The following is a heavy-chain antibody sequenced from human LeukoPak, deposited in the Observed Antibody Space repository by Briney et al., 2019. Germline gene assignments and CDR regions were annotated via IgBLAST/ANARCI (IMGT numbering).Heavy chain of an antibody. D-gene: IGHD3-22*01. Sequence: PGGSLRLSCAASGFTFSSYGMSWVRQAPGKGLEWVSAISGSGGSTYYADSVKGRFTISRDNSKNTLYLQMNSLRAEDTAVYYCAKYSHDSSGSYDYWGQGTLVTVSS. V-gene: IGHV3-23*01. CDR2: ISGSGGST. CDR1: GFTFSSYG. CDR3: AKYSHDSSGSYDY. J-gene: IGHJ4*02.